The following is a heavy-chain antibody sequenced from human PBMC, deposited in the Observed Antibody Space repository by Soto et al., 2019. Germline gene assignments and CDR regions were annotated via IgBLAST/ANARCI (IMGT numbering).Heavy chain of an antibody. Sequence: GGSLRLSCVASGSTFSSYDIHWVRQAPGKGLEWVAVISYDGSNKYYADSVKGRFTISRDNSKNTLYLQMNSLRAEDTAVYYCAKSGRGIVLVPADLDIWGQGTMVTVSS. CDR3: AKSGRGIVLVPADLDI. D-gene: IGHD2-2*01. V-gene: IGHV3-30*18. CDR2: ISYDGSNK. J-gene: IGHJ3*02. CDR1: GSTFSSYD.